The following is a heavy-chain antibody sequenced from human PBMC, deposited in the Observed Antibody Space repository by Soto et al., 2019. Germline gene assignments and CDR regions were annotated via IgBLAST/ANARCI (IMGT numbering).Heavy chain of an antibody. CDR1: GGSISSGSYH. Sequence: PSETLSLTCTVSGGSISSGSYHWSWIRQHPGKGLEWIGNIYYSGSSYYNPSLKSRVTLSVDTSKNQFSVRLNSVTAADTAVYYCAPLSVSLSGPYGIHVWGQGTTVTVSS. V-gene: IGHV4-39*01. CDR3: APLSVSLSGPYGIHV. J-gene: IGHJ6*02. CDR2: IYYSGSS. D-gene: IGHD2-15*01.